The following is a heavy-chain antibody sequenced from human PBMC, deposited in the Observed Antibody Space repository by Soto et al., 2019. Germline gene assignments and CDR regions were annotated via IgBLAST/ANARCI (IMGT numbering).Heavy chain of an antibody. V-gene: IGHV1-2*02. CDR2: IGPASGDT. CDR1: GYTFTGHY. J-gene: IGHJ4*02. Sequence: ASVKVSCKASGYTFTGHYIHWVRQAPGQGPEWLGEIGPASGDTRXAQKFQGRVTMTRDTSITTVYMELNNLSPDDTAVYYCGRGRSGQLVVFYWGQGTPVTSPQ. CDR3: GRGRSGQLVVFY. D-gene: IGHD3-10*01.